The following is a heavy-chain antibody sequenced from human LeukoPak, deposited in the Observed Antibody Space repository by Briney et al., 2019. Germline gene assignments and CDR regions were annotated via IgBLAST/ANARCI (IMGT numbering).Heavy chain of an antibody. CDR2: IYSGGST. D-gene: IGHD3-22*01. J-gene: IGHJ4*02. CDR1: GFTFSSNY. V-gene: IGHV3-66*01. CDR3: ATFDYYDSSGYYLSAFDY. Sequence: PGGSLRLSCAASGFTFSSNYMSWVRQAPGKGLEWVSVIYSGGSTYYADSVKGRFTISRDNSKNTLYLQMNSLRAEDTAVYYCATFDYYDSSGYYLSAFDYWGQGTLVTVSS.